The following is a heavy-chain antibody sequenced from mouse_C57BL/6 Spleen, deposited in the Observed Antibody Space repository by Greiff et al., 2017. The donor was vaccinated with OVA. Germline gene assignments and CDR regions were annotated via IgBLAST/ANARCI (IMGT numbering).Heavy chain of an antibody. CDR2: INPNNGGT. J-gene: IGHJ4*01. CDR1: GYTFTDYN. V-gene: IGHV1-22*01. CDR3: ARHYGYDEDAMDY. Sequence: EVQLQQSGPELVKPGASVKMSCKASGYTFTDYNMHWVKQSHGKSLEWIGYINPNNGGTSYNQKFKGKATLTVNKSSSTAYMELRSLTSEDSAVYYCARHYGYDEDAMDYWGQGTSVTVSS. D-gene: IGHD2-2*01.